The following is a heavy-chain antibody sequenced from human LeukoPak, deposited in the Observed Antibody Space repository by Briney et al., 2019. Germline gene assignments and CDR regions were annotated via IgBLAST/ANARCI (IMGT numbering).Heavy chain of an antibody. CDR1: GGSISSYY. Sequence: SSETLSLTCTVSGGSISSYYWSWIRQPAGKGLEWIGRIDTSGNTNYKPSLKSRVTMSVDTSKNQFSLKLNSVTAADTAVYYCARVSSSWYQDWYFDLWGRGTLVTVSS. CDR2: IDTSGNT. CDR3: ARVSSSWYQDWYFDL. V-gene: IGHV4-4*07. J-gene: IGHJ2*01. D-gene: IGHD6-13*01.